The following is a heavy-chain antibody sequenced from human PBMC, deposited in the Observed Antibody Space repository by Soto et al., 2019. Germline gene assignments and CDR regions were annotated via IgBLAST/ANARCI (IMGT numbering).Heavy chain of an antibody. CDR2: FDPEDGET. Sequence: ASVKVSCKVSGYTLTELSMHWVRQAPGKGLEWMGGFDPEDGETIYAQKFQGRVTMTEDTSTDTAYMELSSLRSEDTAVYYCATGPMVRGVSHYYYYYMDVWGKGTTVTVSS. CDR3: ATGPMVRGVSHYYYYYMDV. J-gene: IGHJ6*03. V-gene: IGHV1-24*01. CDR1: GYTLTELS. D-gene: IGHD3-10*01.